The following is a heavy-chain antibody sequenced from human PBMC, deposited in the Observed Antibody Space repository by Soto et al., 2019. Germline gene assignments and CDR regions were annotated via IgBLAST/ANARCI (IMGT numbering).Heavy chain of an antibody. CDR1: GFTFSSYW. D-gene: IGHD3-10*01. CDR2: INSDGSST. J-gene: IGHJ6*03. V-gene: IGHV3-74*01. Sequence: GGSLRVSCAASGFTFSSYWRHWVRQNTGKGLVWVSRINSDGSSTSYADSVKGRFTISRDNAKNTLYLQMNSLRAEDTAVYYCASLSITMVRGVIHDYMDVWGKGTTVTVSS. CDR3: ASLSITMVRGVIHDYMDV.